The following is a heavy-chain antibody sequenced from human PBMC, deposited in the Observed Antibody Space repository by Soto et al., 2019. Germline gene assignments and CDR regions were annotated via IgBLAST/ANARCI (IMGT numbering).Heavy chain of an antibody. V-gene: IGHV3-23*01. Sequence: GGSLRLSCAASGFTFSSYAMSWVRQAPGKGLEWVSAISGSGGSTYYADSVKGRFTISRDNSKNTLYLQMNSLRAEDTAVYYCAKVGIAVAGIRWYFDLWGRGTLVTVSS. CDR1: GFTFSSYA. D-gene: IGHD6-19*01. CDR2: ISGSGGST. J-gene: IGHJ2*01. CDR3: AKVGIAVAGIRWYFDL.